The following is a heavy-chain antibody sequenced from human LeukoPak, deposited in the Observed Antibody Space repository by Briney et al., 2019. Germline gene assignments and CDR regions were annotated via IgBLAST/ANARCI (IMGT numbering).Heavy chain of an antibody. Sequence: GESLKISCKGSGYSFSSYWIGWVRQMPGKGLEWMGIIYPGDSDTRYSPSFQGQVTISADKSISTACLQWSSLKGSDTATYYCARRKGLGAPDAFDIWGQGTMVTVSS. CDR2: IYPGDSDT. V-gene: IGHV5-51*01. CDR1: GYSFSSYW. J-gene: IGHJ3*02. CDR3: ARRKGLGAPDAFDI.